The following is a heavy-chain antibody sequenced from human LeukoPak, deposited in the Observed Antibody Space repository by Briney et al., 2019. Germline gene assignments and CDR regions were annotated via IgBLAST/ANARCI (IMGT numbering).Heavy chain of an antibody. D-gene: IGHD3-22*01. V-gene: IGHV4-34*01. J-gene: IGHJ5*02. Sequence: PSETLSLTCAVYIESFSGYHWNWIRQIPGKGMEWIGEISESGTININPSLRRRVSLSVDTSKNQFSLDMRSMTAADTGVYYCARGQGVTLIKVGKNWFDPWSQGTPVIVAP. CDR3: ARGQGVTLIKVGKNWFDP. CDR2: ISESGTI. CDR1: IESFSGYH.